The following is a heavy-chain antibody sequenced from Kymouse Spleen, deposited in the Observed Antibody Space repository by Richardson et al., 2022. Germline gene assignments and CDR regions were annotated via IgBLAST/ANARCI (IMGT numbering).Heavy chain of an antibody. J-gene: IGHJ4*02. CDR3: ARGGPHYYGSGSPFDY. CDR1: GFTVSSNY. Sequence: EVQLVESGGGLIQPGGSLRLSCAASGFTVSSNYMSWVRQAPGKGLEWVSVIYSCGSTYYADSVKGRFTISRDNSKNTLYLQMNSLRAEDTAVYYCARGGPHYYGSGSPFDYWGQGTLVTVSS. D-gene: IGHD3-10*01. CDR2: IYSCGST. V-gene: IGHV3-66*03.